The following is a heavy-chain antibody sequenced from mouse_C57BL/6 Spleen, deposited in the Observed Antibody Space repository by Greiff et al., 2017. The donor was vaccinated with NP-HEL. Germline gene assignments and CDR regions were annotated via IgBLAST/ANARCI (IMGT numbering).Heavy chain of an antibody. D-gene: IGHD2-1*01. J-gene: IGHJ4*01. CDR2: ISDGGSYT. Sequence: EVKLVESGGGLVKPGGSLKLSCAASGFTFSSYAMSWVRQTPEKRLEWVATISDGGSYTYYPDNVKGRFTISRDNAKNNLYLQMSHLKSEDTAMYYCARDIYYGNYVGAMDYWGQGTSVTVSS. CDR1: GFTFSSYA. CDR3: ARDIYYGNYVGAMDY. V-gene: IGHV5-4*01.